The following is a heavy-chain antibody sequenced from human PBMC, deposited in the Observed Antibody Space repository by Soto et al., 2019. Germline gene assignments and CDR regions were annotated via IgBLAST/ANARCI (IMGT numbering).Heavy chain of an antibody. V-gene: IGHV4-4*02. D-gene: IGHD3-22*01. CDR1: GFSRSNSHW. CDR3: ARGYYDRSGYYLDP. CDR2: MHHSGAT. J-gene: IGHJ5*02. Sequence: SVTLSLTCAVGGFSRSNSHWWTWFRKPPEKGLQWIGEMHHSGATNYNPSLKSRMTTSVDKAKNQFSLQLTSVTAADTAVYYCARGYYDRSGYYLDPWCQGILVT.